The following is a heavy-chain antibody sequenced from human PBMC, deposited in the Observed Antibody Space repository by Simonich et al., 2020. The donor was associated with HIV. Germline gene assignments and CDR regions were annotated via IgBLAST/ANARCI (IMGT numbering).Heavy chain of an antibody. D-gene: IGHD3-10*01. Sequence: GPEVKKPGTSAKVPCKASGFTFPSSGMQLVRQTRGQRLELVGWIVVGSGNTTYAQKYQERVTITRDMSTSTAYMELSSLRSENTAVYYCAAGGYYSSGSYYTGPFDYWGQGTLVTVSS. V-gene: IGHV1-58*02. CDR2: IVVGSGNT. CDR1: GFTFPSSG. J-gene: IGHJ4*02. CDR3: AAGGYYSSGSYYTGPFDY.